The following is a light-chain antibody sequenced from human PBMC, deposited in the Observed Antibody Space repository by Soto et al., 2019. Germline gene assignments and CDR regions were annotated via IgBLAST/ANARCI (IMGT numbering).Light chain of an antibody. CDR3: QHYNSYSEA. Sequence: ESVLTQSPATLSVSPVEGATLSCRASQGIGDTLAWYQQKPGQAPRLLIYDASTRDYDVPARFSGSGSGTDFTLTISRLEPDDVATYCCQHYNSYSEAFGQGTKVDIK. CDR1: QGIGDT. J-gene: IGKJ1*01. V-gene: IGKV3D-15*01. CDR2: DAS.